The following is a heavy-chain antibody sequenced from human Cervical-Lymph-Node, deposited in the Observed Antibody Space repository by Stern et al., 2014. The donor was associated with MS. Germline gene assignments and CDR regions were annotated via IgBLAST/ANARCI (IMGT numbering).Heavy chain of an antibody. V-gene: IGHV3-9*01. Sequence: EVQLVESGGGLVQPGRSLRLSCAASGFTFDDYAMHWVRQAPGKGLEWVSGISWNSGSIGYADSVKGRFTISRDDAQNSLYLQKNSLRGEGTGLYLFAKGYSRRGDDAFDYWGQGTLVTVSS. CDR2: ISWNSGSI. D-gene: IGHD2-15*01. CDR1: GFTFDDYA. J-gene: IGHJ4*02. CDR3: AKGYSRRGDDAFDY.